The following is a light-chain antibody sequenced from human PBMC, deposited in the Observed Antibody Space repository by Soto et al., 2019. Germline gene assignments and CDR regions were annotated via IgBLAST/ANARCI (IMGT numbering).Light chain of an antibody. CDR3: QQYNTWRSIT. CDR1: QSVSNK. J-gene: IGKJ5*01. Sequence: IVITQSPATLSVSPGERATLSCRASQSVSNKLAWYQHKPGQAPRVLIYDTSTRAAGIPARFSGSGSGTDFTLTISSLQSEDFAVYYCQQYNTWRSITFGQGTRLEIK. V-gene: IGKV3-15*01. CDR2: DTS.